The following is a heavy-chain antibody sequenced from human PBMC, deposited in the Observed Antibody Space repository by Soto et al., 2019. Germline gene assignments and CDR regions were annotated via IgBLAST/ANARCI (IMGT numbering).Heavy chain of an antibody. V-gene: IGHV3-30*03. J-gene: IGHJ6*02. CDR1: GFTFSSYG. D-gene: IGHD5-18*01. CDR3: ARESPYSYLTYYYGMDV. Sequence: PVVSLRVCCAASGFTFSSYGMHWVRQAPGKGLEWVAVISYDGSNKYYADSVKGRFTISRDNSKNTLYPQMNSLRAEDTAVYYCARESPYSYLTYYYGMDVWGQGTTVTVSS. CDR2: ISYDGSNK.